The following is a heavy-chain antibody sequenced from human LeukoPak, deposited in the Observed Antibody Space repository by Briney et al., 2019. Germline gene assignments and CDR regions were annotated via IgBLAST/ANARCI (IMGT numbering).Heavy chain of an antibody. CDR2: IIPIFGTA. CDR3: ARAPFGGSYSSGEDY. Sequence: GASVKVSCKASGGTFSSYAISWVRQAPGQGLEWMGGIIPIFGTANYAQKFQGRVTITADESTSTAYMELSSLRSEDTAVYDCARAPFGGSYSSGEDYWGQGTLVTVSS. V-gene: IGHV1-69*01. D-gene: IGHD1-26*01. CDR1: GGTFSSYA. J-gene: IGHJ4*02.